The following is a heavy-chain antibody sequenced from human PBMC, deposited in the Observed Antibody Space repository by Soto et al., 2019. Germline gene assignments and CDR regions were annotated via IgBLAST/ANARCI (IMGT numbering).Heavy chain of an antibody. D-gene: IGHD2-21*01. CDR1: GGSISSYY. V-gene: IGHV4-59*01. CDR2: IYYSGST. Sequence: QVQLQESGPGLVKPSETLSLTCTVSGGSISSYYWSWIRQPPGKGLEWIGYIYYSGSTNYNPSLKSRVTISVDTSKNQFSLKLSSVTAADTAVYYCARDGGGTWGGYNWFDPWGQGTLVTVSS. CDR3: ARDGGGTWGGYNWFDP. J-gene: IGHJ5*02.